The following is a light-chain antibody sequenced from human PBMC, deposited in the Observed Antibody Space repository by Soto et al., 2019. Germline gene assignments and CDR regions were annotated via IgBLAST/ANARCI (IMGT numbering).Light chain of an antibody. CDR2: DAS. V-gene: IGKV3-11*01. Sequence: EIVLTQSPATLSLSPGDTATLSCRASQYVSNYLAWYQQKPGQAPRLLLYDASNRATGIPNTFSGRGSGTDFTLTISSLEPEDSAVYYCQQRSDWPLTFGGGTKVVIK. CDR1: QYVSNY. J-gene: IGKJ4*01. CDR3: QQRSDWPLT.